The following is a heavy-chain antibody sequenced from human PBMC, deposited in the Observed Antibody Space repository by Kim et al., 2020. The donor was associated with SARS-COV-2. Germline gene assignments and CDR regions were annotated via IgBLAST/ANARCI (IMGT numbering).Heavy chain of an antibody. CDR2: INTNNGNP. J-gene: IGHJ3*01. V-gene: IGHV7-4-1*01. D-gene: IGHD6-19*01. CDR1: GYIFTSYA. Sequence: ASVKVSCKGSGYIFTSYAVNWVRQAPGQGLEWMGWINTNNGNPTYAQGFTGRFVFSSDTSVTTANLEIGGLKAADTAVYFCAVASAKFVDAFDVWGQGTMVTVS. CDR3: AVASAKFVDAFDV.